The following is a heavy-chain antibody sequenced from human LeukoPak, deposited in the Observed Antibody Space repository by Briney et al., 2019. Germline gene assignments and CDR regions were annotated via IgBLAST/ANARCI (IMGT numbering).Heavy chain of an antibody. J-gene: IGHJ6*02. V-gene: IGHV4-34*01. CDR3: ARVAQIFYYGMDV. Sequence: SSETLSLTCAVYGGSFSDYYWNWIRQSPGKGLEWIGEINHRGSTNYNPSLKSRVTISVDTSKNQFSLKLSSVTAADTAVYYCARVAQIFYYGMDVWGQGTTVTVSS. CDR2: INHRGST. CDR1: GGSFSDYY.